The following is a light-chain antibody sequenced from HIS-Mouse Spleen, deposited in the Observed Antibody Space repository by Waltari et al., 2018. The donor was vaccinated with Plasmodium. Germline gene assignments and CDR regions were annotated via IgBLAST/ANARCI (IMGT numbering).Light chain of an antibody. Sequence: DIQMTQSPSSLSASVGDRVTITCRASQRISSYLNWYQQKPGKAPKLLIYAASSLQSGVPSRFSGSGSGRDFTLRIRSLQPEEFATYYCQQSYSTWTFGQGTKVEIK. CDR1: QRISSY. J-gene: IGKJ1*01. CDR3: QQSYSTWT. V-gene: IGKV1-39*01. CDR2: AAS.